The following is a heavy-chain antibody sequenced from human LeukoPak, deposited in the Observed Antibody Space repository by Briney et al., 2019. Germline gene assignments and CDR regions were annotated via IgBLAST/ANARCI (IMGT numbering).Heavy chain of an antibody. D-gene: IGHD4-23*01. CDR2: ISYDGSNK. CDR1: GFTFSSYG. V-gene: IGHV3-30*18. J-gene: IGHJ4*02. CDR3: AKDLRVYGGLSNY. Sequence: GGSLRLSCAASGFTFSSYGMHWVRQAPGKGLEWVAVISYDGSNKYYADSAKGRFTISRDNSKNTLYLQMNSLRAEDTAVYYCAKDLRVYGGLSNYWGQGTLVTVSS.